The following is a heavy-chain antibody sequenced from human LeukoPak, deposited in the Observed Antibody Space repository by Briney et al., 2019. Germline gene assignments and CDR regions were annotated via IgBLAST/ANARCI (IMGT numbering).Heavy chain of an antibody. CDR1: GFTVSTNS. J-gene: IGHJ4*02. Sequence: GGSLRLSCTVSGFTVSTNSMSWVRQAPGKGLEWVSFIYSDNTHYSDSVKGRFTISRDNSKNTLYLQMDSLRAEDTAVYYCARRAGAYSHPYDYWGQGTLVTVSS. V-gene: IGHV3-53*01. D-gene: IGHD4/OR15-4a*01. CDR2: IYSDNT. CDR3: ARRAGAYSHPYDY.